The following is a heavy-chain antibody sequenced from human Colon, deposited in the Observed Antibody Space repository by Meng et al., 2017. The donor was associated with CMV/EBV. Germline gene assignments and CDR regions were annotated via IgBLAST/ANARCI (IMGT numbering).Heavy chain of an antibody. J-gene: IGHJ4*02. CDR1: GFSFIDFE. D-gene: IGHD3-16*01. Sequence: ETLSLTCAGAGFSFIDFELAWVRQRPGKGLEWVAGINWDGGSTVYVDSVKGRFAISRDNAKNLLYLQMNSLRPEDTALYYCAKEGGYWGQGTLVTVSS. V-gene: IGHV3-20*04. CDR2: INWDGGST. CDR3: AKEGGY.